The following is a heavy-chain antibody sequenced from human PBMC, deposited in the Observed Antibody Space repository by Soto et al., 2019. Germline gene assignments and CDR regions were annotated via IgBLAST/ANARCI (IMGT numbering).Heavy chain of an antibody. Sequence: PWETLSLTCTVSGGSISSGGYYWSWIRQHPGKGLEWIGYIYYSGSTYYNPSLKSRVTISVDTSKNQFSLKLSSVTAADTAVYYCARSFGLAPAGPFHYWGQGTLVTVSS. D-gene: IGHD6-13*01. V-gene: IGHV4-31*03. CDR3: ARSFGLAPAGPFHY. J-gene: IGHJ4*02. CDR1: GGSISSGGYY. CDR2: IYYSGST.